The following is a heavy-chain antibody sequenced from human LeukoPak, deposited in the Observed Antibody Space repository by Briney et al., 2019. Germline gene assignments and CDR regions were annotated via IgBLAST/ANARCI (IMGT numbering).Heavy chain of an antibody. CDR1: GGSISSFY. Sequence: SETLSLTCTVSGGSISSFYWSWIRQPPGKGLEWIGYIYYSGSTNYNPSLKSRVTISVDTSKHQFSLKLRSVTAADTAVYYCARSSESYDSSGYYSYYFDYWGQGTLVTVSS. CDR2: IYYSGST. V-gene: IGHV4-59*01. J-gene: IGHJ4*02. D-gene: IGHD3-22*01. CDR3: ARSSESYDSSGYYSYYFDY.